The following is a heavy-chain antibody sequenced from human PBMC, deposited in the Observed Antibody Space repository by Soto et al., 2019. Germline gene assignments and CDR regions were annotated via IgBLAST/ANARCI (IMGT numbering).Heavy chain of an antibody. J-gene: IGHJ4*02. CDR3: ATVDEPLRAAGPESYFDY. CDR1: WDSVSSNSAA. CDR2: TYYRSKWYN. Sequence: SQTRSLTCAISWDSVSSNSAAWNWIMQSPSRGLEWLGRTYYRSKWYNDYAVSVKSGITINPDTSKNQFSLQLNSVTPEDTAVYYCATVDEPLRAAGPESYFDYWGQRNLIVVSS. V-gene: IGHV6-1*01. D-gene: IGHD6-13*01.